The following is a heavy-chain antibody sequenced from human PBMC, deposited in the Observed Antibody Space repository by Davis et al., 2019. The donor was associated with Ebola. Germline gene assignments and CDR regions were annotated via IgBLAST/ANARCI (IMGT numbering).Heavy chain of an antibody. CDR1: GGSISSYF. CDR2: IYYSGSA. V-gene: IGHV4-59*01. Sequence: MPSETLSLTCSVSGGSISSYFWSWIRQTPGKGLEWIGYIYYSGSANYNPSLKSRVTISVDTSKNHFSLELLSVTAADTAVYYCARRQGSKFDSWGQGTLVTVSS. J-gene: IGHJ4*02. CDR3: ARRQGSKFDS.